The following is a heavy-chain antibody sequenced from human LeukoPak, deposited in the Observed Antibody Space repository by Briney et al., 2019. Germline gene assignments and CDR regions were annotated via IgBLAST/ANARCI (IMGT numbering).Heavy chain of an antibody. V-gene: IGHV4-59*01. CDR3: ARARTGFDL. D-gene: IGHD1-1*01. CDR2: IYYTGST. J-gene: IGHJ5*02. Sequence: PSETLSLTCTVSGGSISNDYWSWIRQPPGKGLECIGYIYYTGSTNYNPSLKGRVTISVDTSKNQLSLKLSSVTAADSAVYYCARARTGFDLWGQGALVTVSS. CDR1: GGSISNDY.